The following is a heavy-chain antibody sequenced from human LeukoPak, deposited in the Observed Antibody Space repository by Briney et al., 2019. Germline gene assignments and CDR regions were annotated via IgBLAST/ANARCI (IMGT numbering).Heavy chain of an antibody. CDR1: GGTFSSYA. D-gene: IGHD2-15*01. V-gene: IGHV1-69*05. J-gene: IGHJ4*02. Sequence: ASVKVSCKASGGTFSSYAISWVRQAPGQGLEWMGGIIPIFGTANYAQKFQGRVTMTRDTSISTAYMELSRLRSDDTAVYYCARLVVAAAPDDYWGQGTLVTVSS. CDR2: IIPIFGTA. CDR3: ARLVVAAAPDDY.